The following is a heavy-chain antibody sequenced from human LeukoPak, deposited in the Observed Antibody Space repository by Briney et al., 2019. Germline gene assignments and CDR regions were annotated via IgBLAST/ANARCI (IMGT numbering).Heavy chain of an antibody. CDR3: ARDLRQLWFFDY. Sequence: GGSLRLSCAASGFTVSSNYMSWVRQAPGKGLEWVSSISSSSSYIYYADSVKGRFTISRDNAKNSLYLQMNSLRAEDTAVYYCARDLRQLWFFDYWGQGTLVTVSS. CDR1: GFTVSSNY. V-gene: IGHV3-21*01. J-gene: IGHJ4*02. CDR2: ISSSSSYI. D-gene: IGHD5-18*01.